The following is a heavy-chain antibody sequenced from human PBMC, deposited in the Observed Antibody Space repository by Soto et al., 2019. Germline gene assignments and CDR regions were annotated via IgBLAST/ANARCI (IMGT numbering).Heavy chain of an antibody. CDR2: ISSSSYI. V-gene: IGHV3-21*01. CDR1: GFTFSSYS. Sequence: PGGSLRLSCAASGFTFSSYSMNWVRQAPGKGLEWVSSISSSSYIYYADSVKGRFTISRDNAKNSLYLKMNSLRAEDTAVYYCARYGDHPSRYYCYYYGMDVWGHGTTVTVPS. J-gene: IGHJ6*02. D-gene: IGHD4-17*01. CDR3: ARYGDHPSRYYCYYYGMDV.